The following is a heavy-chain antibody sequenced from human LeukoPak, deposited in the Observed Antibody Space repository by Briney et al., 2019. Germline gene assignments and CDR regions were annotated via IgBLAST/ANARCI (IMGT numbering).Heavy chain of an antibody. D-gene: IGHD3-22*01. V-gene: IGHV1-18*01. J-gene: IGHJ4*02. CDR2: ISVYNGNT. CDR3: ARYYDSSGYYPDPDYFDY. Sequence: GASVKVSCKASGYTFTSYGISWVRQAPGQGLEWMGWISVYNGNTNYAQKLQGRVTMTTDTSTSTAYMELRSLRSDDTAVYYCARYYDSSGYYPDPDYFDYWGQGTLVTVSS. CDR1: GYTFTSYG.